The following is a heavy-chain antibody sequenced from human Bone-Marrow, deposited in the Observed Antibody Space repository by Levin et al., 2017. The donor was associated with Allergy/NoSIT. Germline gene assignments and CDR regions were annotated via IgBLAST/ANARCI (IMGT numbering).Heavy chain of an antibody. V-gene: IGHV3-23*01. D-gene: IGHD3-16*01. CDR2: LSGRGETT. J-gene: IGHJ2*01. CDR3: AKWVRGSDGGWFFDF. CDR1: GFTFSSYA. Sequence: ASVKVSCAASGFTFSSYAMTWVRQAPGKGLEWISGLSGRGETTYYADSVKGRFTIPRDNDKNTLFLQMNSLRTEDTALFYCAKWVRGSDGGWFFDFWGRGTLVTVSS.